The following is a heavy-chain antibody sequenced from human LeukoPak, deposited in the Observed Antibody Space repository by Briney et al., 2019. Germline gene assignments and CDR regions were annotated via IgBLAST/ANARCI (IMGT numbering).Heavy chain of an antibody. CDR1: GGSISSYY. D-gene: IGHD2-15*01. CDR3: ARRARNVVAALYYYGMDV. Sequence: SETLSLTCTVSGGSISSYYWSRIRQPPGQGLEWIGYIYYSGSTNYNPSLKSRVTISVDTSKNQFSLKLSSVTAADTAVYYCARRARNVVAALYYYGMDVWGQGTTVTVSS. V-gene: IGHV4-59*08. CDR2: IYYSGST. J-gene: IGHJ6*02.